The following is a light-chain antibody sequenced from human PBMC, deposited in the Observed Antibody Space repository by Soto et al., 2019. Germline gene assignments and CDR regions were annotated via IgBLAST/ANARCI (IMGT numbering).Light chain of an antibody. CDR1: SGSIASNY. CDR2: EDN. V-gene: IGLV6-57*04. J-gene: IGLJ2*01. CDR3: QSYDSSIRV. Sequence: NFMLTQPHSVSESPGKTVTISCTRSSGSIASNYVLWYQQRPGSAPTTVIYEDNQRPSGVPDRFSGSIDSSSNSASLTISGLKTEDEADYYCQSYDSSIRVFGGGTKLTVL.